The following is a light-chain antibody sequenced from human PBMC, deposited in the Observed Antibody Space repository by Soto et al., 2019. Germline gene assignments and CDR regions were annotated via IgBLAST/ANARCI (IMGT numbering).Light chain of an antibody. V-gene: IGLV2-8*01. CDR2: EVS. Sequence: QSALTQPPSACGSPEQSVTISCNGTSSDVGGYNYVSWYQQHPGKAPKLMISEVSKRPSGVPDRFSGSKSGNTASLTVSGLHAEDEADYYCSSYAGSNNLGVFGTGTKVTVL. CDR3: SSYAGSNNLGV. CDR1: SSDVGGYNY. J-gene: IGLJ1*01.